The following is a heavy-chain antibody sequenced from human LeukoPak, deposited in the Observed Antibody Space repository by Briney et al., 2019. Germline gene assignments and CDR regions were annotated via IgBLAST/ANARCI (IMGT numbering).Heavy chain of an antibody. CDR3: AREWSGCDLAYMDV. D-gene: IGHD5-12*01. V-gene: IGHV1-2*02. J-gene: IGHJ6*03. CDR2: INPNSGGT. CDR1: GYTFTGYY. Sequence: ASVKVSCKASGYTFTGYYMHWVRQAPGQGLEWMGWINPNSGGTNYAQKFQGRVTMTRDTSISTAYMELSRLRSDDTAVYYCAREWSGCDLAYMDVWGKGTTVTVSS.